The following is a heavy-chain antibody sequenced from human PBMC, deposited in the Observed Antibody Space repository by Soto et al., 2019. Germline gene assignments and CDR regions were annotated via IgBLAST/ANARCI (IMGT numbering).Heavy chain of an antibody. V-gene: IGHV3-23*01. Sequence: EVQLLESGGGLVQPGGSLRLSCAASGLIFSNYGMSWVRQAPGKGLEWVSGISRSGDSTYYADSVKGRFTMSRDNSKNTLLLQMNSLRAEDTAIYYCAKGGYYGSGSNFSTWYDYWGQGTLVTVSS. CDR1: GLIFSNYG. J-gene: IGHJ4*02. CDR2: ISRSGDST. D-gene: IGHD3-10*01. CDR3: AKGGYYGSGSNFSTWYDY.